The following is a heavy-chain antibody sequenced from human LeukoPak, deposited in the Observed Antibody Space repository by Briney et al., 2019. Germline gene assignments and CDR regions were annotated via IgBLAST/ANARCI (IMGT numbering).Heavy chain of an antibody. CDR1: GFTFSTDW. J-gene: IGHJ6*03. Sequence: PGRSLRLSCVASGFTFSTDWMTWVRQAPGKGREWVANIKKDGTEKYYVESVKGRFTISRDNAEKSLYLQMNSLRVEDTAVYYCARGEDFGDHNCYYYMDVWGKGTTVTISS. D-gene: IGHD4-17*01. CDR3: ARGEDFGDHNCYYYMDV. V-gene: IGHV3-7*01. CDR2: IKKDGTEK.